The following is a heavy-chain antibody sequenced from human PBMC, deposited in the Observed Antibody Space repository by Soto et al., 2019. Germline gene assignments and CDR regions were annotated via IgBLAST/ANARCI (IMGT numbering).Heavy chain of an antibody. CDR3: ASGGWFGELLYQPFDY. CDR1: GDTFTDYY. J-gene: IGHJ4*02. D-gene: IGHD3-10*01. CDR2: INPSGGST. Sequence: ASVKVSCKASGDTFTDYYLHWVRQAPGQGLEWMGIINPSGGSTSYAQKFQGRVTMTRDTSTSTVYMELSSLRSEDTAVYYCASGGWFGELLYQPFDYWGQGTLVTVSS. V-gene: IGHV1-46*03.